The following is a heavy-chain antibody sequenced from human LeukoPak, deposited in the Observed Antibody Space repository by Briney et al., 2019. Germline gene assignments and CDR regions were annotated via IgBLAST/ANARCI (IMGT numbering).Heavy chain of an antibody. CDR3: AKALRGYYYYYMDV. CDR2: ISGSGGST. Sequence: GGSLRLSCAASGFTFSSYAMSWVRQAPGKGLEWVSAISGSGGSTYYADSVKGRFTISRDNSKNTLYLQMNSLRAEDTAVYYCAKALRGYYYYYMDVWGKGPRSPSP. V-gene: IGHV3-23*01. CDR1: GFTFSSYA. J-gene: IGHJ6*03.